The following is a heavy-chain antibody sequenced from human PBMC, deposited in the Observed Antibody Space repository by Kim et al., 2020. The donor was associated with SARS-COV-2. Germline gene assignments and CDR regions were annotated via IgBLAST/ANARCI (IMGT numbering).Heavy chain of an antibody. D-gene: IGHD6-13*01. V-gene: IGHV4-59*08. Sequence: YNPSLKSRVTISEDTSKNQFSLKLSSVTAADTAVYYCARHIAAAGPAFDIWGQGTMVTVSS. CDR3: ARHIAAAGPAFDI. J-gene: IGHJ3*02.